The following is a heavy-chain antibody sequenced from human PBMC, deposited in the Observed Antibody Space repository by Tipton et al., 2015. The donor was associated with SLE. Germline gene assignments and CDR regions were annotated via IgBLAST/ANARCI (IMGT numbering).Heavy chain of an antibody. CDR2: ISYSENT. D-gene: IGHD1-26*01. CDR1: GDSIRSSGYQ. V-gene: IGHV4-39*07. CDR3: ARHRSGSSWLDP. Sequence: TLSLTCTVFGDSIRSSGYQWGWIRQPPGKGLEWLGRISYSENTYYNPSLRSRVTLLLDMSKNQFSLKVSSVTAADTAVYYCARHRSGSSWLDPWGQGTLVTVAS. J-gene: IGHJ5*02.